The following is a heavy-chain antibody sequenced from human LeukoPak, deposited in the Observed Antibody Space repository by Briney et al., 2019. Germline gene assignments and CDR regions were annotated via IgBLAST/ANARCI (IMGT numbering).Heavy chain of an antibody. CDR2: INAGNGNT. V-gene: IGHV1-3*03. D-gene: IGHD5-24*01. CDR3: ARASIDGYYYYMDV. CDR1: GYTFTSYA. J-gene: IGHJ6*03. Sequence: ASVTVSCKASGYTFTSYAMHWVRQAPGQRLEWMGWINAGNGNTKYSQEFQGRVTITRDTSASTAYMELSSLRSEDMAVYYCARASIDGYYYYMDVWGKGTTVTVSS.